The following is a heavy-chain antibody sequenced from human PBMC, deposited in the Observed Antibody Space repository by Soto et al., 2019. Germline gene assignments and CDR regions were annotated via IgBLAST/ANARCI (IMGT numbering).Heavy chain of an antibody. CDR1: GGSFSGYY. J-gene: IGHJ5*02. V-gene: IGHV4-34*01. CDR3: ARGSEGFGDLPVNWFDP. CDR2: INHSGST. D-gene: IGHD3-10*01. Sequence: PSETLSLTCAVYGGSFSGYYWNWIRQPPGKGLEWIGEINHSGSTNYNPSLKSRVTISVDTSKNQISLKLSSVTAADTAVYYCARGSEGFGDLPVNWFDPWGQGTLVTVSS.